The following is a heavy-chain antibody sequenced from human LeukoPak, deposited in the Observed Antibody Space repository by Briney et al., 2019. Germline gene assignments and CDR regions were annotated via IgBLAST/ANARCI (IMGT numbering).Heavy chain of an antibody. CDR3: TTGPGYGSGDTCGF. V-gene: IGHV3-15*01. CDR2: IRSKINGGAI. J-gene: IGHJ4*01. D-gene: IGHD2-15*01. CDR1: GLIFTKAC. Sequence: GGSLRLYCPASGLIFTKACMRWVRQAPGEGLGWVVRIRSKINGGAIDYAAPVKGRFTISRDDSENTLYLQMDSLKTEDTAVYYCTTGPGYGSGDTCGFWGQGTLVTVSS.